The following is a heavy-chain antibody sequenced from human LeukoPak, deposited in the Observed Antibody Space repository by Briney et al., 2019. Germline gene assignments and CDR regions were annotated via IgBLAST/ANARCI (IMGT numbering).Heavy chain of an antibody. J-gene: IGHJ4*02. CDR1: GGSITEDNCY. Sequence: SETLSLTCSVYGGSITEDNCYWNWIRQHPEKGLEWIGYIYKTGNTHYNPAHKGRLTISIDTSKSQFSLNLSSVTAADTALYYCARYYYGSSGYHYYDYWGQGILVIVSS. CDR2: IYKTGNT. CDR3: ARYYYGSSGYHYYDY. V-gene: IGHV4-31*02. D-gene: IGHD3-22*01.